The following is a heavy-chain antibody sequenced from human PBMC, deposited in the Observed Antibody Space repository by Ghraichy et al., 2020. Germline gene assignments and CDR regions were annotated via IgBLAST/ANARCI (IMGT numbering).Heavy chain of an antibody. J-gene: IGHJ4*02. CDR1: GGSFSGYY. D-gene: IGHD6-19*01. V-gene: IGHV4-34*01. CDR3: AGSSGPVSYYFDY. Sequence: SETLSLTCAVYGGSFSGYYWSWIRQPPGKGLEWIGEINHSGSTNYNPSLKSRVTISVDTSKNQFSLKLSSVTAADTAVYYCAGSSGPVSYYFDYWGQGTLVTVSS. CDR2: INHSGST.